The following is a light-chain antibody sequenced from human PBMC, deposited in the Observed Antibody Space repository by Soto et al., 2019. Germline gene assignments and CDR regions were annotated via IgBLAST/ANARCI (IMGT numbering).Light chain of an antibody. Sequence: QSALTQPPSASGSPGQAVTISCTGTSSDVGGYDYVSWHQHHPGKAPKLMLYDVSKRPSGVPDRFSGSKSGNTASLTVSGLQAEDEADYYCSSYAGSNTFVFGTGTRSP. CDR2: DVS. V-gene: IGLV2-8*01. CDR3: SSYAGSNTFV. CDR1: SSDVGGYDY. J-gene: IGLJ1*01.